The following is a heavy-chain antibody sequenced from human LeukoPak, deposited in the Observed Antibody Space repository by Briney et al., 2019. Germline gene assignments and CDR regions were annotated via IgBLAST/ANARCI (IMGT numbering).Heavy chain of an antibody. D-gene: IGHD6-19*01. CDR3: AKYQRQWLPKGGFDY. CDR1: GFTFSSYA. J-gene: IGHJ4*02. CDR2: IYSGGST. Sequence: GGSLRLSCAASGFTFSSYAMSWVRQAPGKGLEWVSIIYSGGSTYYADSVKGRFTISRDNSKNTLYLQMNSLRAEDTAVYYCAKYQRQWLPKGGFDYWGQGTLVTVSS. V-gene: IGHV3-66*01.